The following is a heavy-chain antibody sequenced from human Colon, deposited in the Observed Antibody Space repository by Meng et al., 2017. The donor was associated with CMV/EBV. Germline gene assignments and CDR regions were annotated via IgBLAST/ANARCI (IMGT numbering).Heavy chain of an antibody. CDR2: ISPDGRNT. Sequence: GESLKISCAASGFTFSSYGMHWVRQAPGKGLEWVAVISPDGRNTHYADSVKGRFTFSRDNSKGTLYLQMDSLRAEDTAVYYCARVKEAVAATGFDYWGQGTLVTVSS. J-gene: IGHJ4*02. D-gene: IGHD6-19*01. CDR1: GFTFSSYG. V-gene: IGHV3-30*19. CDR3: ARVKEAVAATGFDY.